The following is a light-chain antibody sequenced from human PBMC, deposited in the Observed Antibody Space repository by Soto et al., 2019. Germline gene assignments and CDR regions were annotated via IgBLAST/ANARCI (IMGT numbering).Light chain of an antibody. CDR1: QNVNSN. CDR2: GAS. J-gene: IGKJ1*01. V-gene: IGKV3-15*01. Sequence: EIVMTQSPASLSVSPGERATLSCRASQNVNSNLAWYQQKPGQAPRFLIYGASTRATGIPARFSGSGSGTEFTLTISSLQSEDVAVYYCHHYNNWPRTFGQGTKVEIK. CDR3: HHYNNWPRT.